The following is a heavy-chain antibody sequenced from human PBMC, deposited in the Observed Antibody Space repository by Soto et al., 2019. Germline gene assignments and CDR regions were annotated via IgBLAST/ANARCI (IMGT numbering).Heavy chain of an antibody. J-gene: IGHJ4*02. Sequence: EVQLLESGGGLVQPGGSLRLSCAASGFTFNNFAMNWVRQAPGKGLEWVSGISGSGGSTSYADSVKGRFTISRDNSKNTLYLQMHSLRAEDTVLYYCAKVLWDLLSHFHYWGQGTLVTVSS. CDR2: ISGSGGST. V-gene: IGHV3-23*01. CDR3: AKVLWDLLSHFHY. CDR1: GFTFNNFA. D-gene: IGHD1-26*01.